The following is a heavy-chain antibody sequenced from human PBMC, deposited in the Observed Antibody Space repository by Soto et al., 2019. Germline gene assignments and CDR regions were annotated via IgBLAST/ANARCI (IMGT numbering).Heavy chain of an antibody. CDR3: ARPNYGDYDHYYYGMDV. V-gene: IGHV4-39*01. CDR1: CGSSSSSSYY. J-gene: IGHJ6*02. D-gene: IGHD4-17*01. Sequence: TLSLTCTVSCGSSSSSSYYWCCIRQPPGKGLEWIGSIYYSGSTYHNPSLKSRVTISVDTSKNQFSLKLSSVTAADTAVYYCARPNYGDYDHYYYGMDVSGQGTTVAVSS. CDR2: IYYSGST.